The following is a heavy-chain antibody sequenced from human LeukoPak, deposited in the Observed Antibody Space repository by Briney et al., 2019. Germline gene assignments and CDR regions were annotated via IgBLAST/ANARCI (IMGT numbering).Heavy chain of an antibody. CDR2: ISGSGGGT. Sequence: GGSLRLSCAASGFTFRSYAMRGVRQAVGKGVDGVSAISGSGGGTYYADSVKGRFTIARDNSKNTLYLQTNSLRPEDTAVYYCAKSASYYDSSGYSSVFDYWGQGTLVTVSS. D-gene: IGHD3-22*01. V-gene: IGHV3-23*01. CDR1: GFTFRSYA. CDR3: AKSASYYDSSGYSSVFDY. J-gene: IGHJ4*02.